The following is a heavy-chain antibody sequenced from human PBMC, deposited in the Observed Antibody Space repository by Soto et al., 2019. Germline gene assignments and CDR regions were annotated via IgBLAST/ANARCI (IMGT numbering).Heavy chain of an antibody. Sequence: QVQLQQWGAGLLKPSETLSLTCGVYGGPFSGYYWSWIRQPPGKGLEWIGEINHSGTSNYNPSLKSRFTTLIDTSKNQVSLKLISVTAADTAVYYCARGRSYYGAGSVNWFDPWGQGTLVTVSS. CDR2: INHSGTS. CDR1: GGPFSGYY. V-gene: IGHV4-34*01. D-gene: IGHD3-10*01. J-gene: IGHJ5*02. CDR3: ARGRSYYGAGSVNWFDP.